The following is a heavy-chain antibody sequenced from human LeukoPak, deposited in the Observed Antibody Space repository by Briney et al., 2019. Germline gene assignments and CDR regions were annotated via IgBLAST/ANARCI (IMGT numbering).Heavy chain of an antibody. CDR2: IYYSGST. CDR3: ARVGSIAARSHYYYMDV. CDR1: GGSISSYY. V-gene: IGHV4-59*01. Sequence: SSETLSLTCTVSGGSISSYYWSWLRQPPGKGLEWIGYIYYSGSTNYNPSLKSRVTISVDTSKNQFSLKLSSVTAADTAVYYCARVGSIAARSHYYYMDVWGKGTTVTVSS. D-gene: IGHD6-6*01. J-gene: IGHJ6*03.